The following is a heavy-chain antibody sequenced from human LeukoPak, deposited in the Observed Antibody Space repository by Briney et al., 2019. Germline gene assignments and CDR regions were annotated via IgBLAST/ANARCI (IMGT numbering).Heavy chain of an antibody. CDR1: GYTFTSYG. Sequence: GASVKVSCKASGYTFTSYGISWVRQAPGQGLEWMGWISAYNGNTNYAQKLQGRVTMTRDTSTSTTYMELRSLRSDDTAVYYCARAGLLWFGELLSSYYFDYWGQGTLVTVSS. CDR2: ISAYNGNT. CDR3: ARAGLLWFGELLSSYYFDY. D-gene: IGHD3-10*01. J-gene: IGHJ4*02. V-gene: IGHV1-18*01.